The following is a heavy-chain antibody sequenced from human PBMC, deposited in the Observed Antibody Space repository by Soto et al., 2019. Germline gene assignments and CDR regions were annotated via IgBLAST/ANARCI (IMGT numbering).Heavy chain of an antibody. V-gene: IGHV1-3*01. Sequence: QVQLVQSGAEVKKPGASVKVSCKASGYTFTSYAMHWVRQAPGQRLEWMGWINAGNGNTKYSQKFQGRVTITRDTSASTAYMELSSLRSEDTAVYYCASNGYGDFIGVGRGYYGMGVWGQGTTVTVSS. J-gene: IGHJ6*02. CDR3: ASNGYGDFIGVGRGYYGMGV. D-gene: IGHD4-17*01. CDR2: INAGNGNT. CDR1: GYTFTSYA.